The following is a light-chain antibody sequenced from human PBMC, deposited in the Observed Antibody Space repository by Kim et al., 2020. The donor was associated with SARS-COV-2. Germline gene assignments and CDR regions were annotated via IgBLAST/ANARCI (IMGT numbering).Light chain of an antibody. J-gene: IGKJ1*01. CDR2: GAS. V-gene: IGKV3-15*01. Sequence: SPGERATHSCRASQSISSNLAWYQQKPGQAPRLLIYGASTRATGVPARFSGSGFGTEFTLSISSLQSEDFALYFCQQYNDWPPWTFGQGTKVDIK. CDR3: QQYNDWPPWT. CDR1: QSISSN.